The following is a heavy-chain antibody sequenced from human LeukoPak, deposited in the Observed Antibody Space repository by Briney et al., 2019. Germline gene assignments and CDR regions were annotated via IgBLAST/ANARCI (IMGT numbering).Heavy chain of an antibody. CDR2: IIPLLGIV. Sequence: SVKVSCKASGYTFTGYYMHWVRQAPGQGLDWMGRIIPLLGIVNYAQKFQGKVTITADKSTNTAYMELSSLRSEDTAMYYCASDRTIAAAVDPFDIWGQGTMVTVSS. V-gene: IGHV1-69*04. D-gene: IGHD6-13*01. CDR3: ASDRTIAAAVDPFDI. J-gene: IGHJ3*02. CDR1: GYTFTGYY.